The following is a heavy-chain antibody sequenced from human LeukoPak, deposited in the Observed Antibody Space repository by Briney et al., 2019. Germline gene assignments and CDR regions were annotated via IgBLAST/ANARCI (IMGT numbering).Heavy chain of an antibody. CDR2: INHSGST. CDR3: ARGLSAIVY. J-gene: IGHJ4*02. D-gene: IGHD2-15*01. Sequence: SETPSLTCAVYGGSFSGYYWSWIRQPPGKGLEWIGEINHSGSTNYNPSLKSRVTISVDTSKNQFSLKLSSVTAADTAVYYCARGLSAIVYWGQGTLVTVSS. V-gene: IGHV4-34*01. CDR1: GGSFSGYY.